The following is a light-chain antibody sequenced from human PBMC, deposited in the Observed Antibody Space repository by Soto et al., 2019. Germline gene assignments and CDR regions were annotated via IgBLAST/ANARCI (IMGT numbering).Light chain of an antibody. CDR2: EVS. CDR1: SSDVGGYNY. CDR3: SSYAGSNNLGV. V-gene: IGLV2-8*01. Sequence: QSALTQPPSASESPGQSVTISCTRTSSDVGGYNYVSWYQQHPGKAHKLMIYEVSKRPSGVPDRFSGYKSGNTASLTVSGLQAEDEADYYCSSYAGSNNLGVFGTGTKVTVL. J-gene: IGLJ1*01.